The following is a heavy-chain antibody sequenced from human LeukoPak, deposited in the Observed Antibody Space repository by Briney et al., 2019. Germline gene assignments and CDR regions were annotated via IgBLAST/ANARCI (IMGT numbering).Heavy chain of an antibody. CDR2: INPNSGGT. J-gene: IGHJ3*02. CDR1: GYTFTGYY. Sequence: ASVKVSCKASGYTFTGYYMHWVRQAPGQGLEWMGWINPNSGGTNYAQKFQGRVTMTRDTSISTAYMELSRLRSDDTAVYYCATSLAYCGGDCLPDAFDIWGQGTMVAASS. CDR3: ATSLAYCGGDCLPDAFDI. D-gene: IGHD2-21*02. V-gene: IGHV1-2*02.